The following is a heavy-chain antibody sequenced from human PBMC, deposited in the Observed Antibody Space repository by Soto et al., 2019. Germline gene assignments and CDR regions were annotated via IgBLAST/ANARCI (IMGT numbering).Heavy chain of an antibody. V-gene: IGHV4-34*01. CDR3: ARRLRNYYYYGMDV. J-gene: IGHJ6*02. CDR1: GGSFSGYY. CDR2: INHSGST. Sequence: SETLSLTCAVYGGSFSGYYWSWIRQPPGKGLEWIGEINHSGSTNYNPSLKSRVTISVDTSKNQFSLKLSSVTAADTAVYYCARRLRNYYYYGMDVWGQGTTATVSS.